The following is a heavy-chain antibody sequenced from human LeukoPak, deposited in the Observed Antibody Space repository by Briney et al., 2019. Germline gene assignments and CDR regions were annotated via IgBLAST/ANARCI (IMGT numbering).Heavy chain of an antibody. Sequence: GGSLRLSCAASGFTFSGYSMNWVRQAPGKGLEWVSSISTSSGYIYYADSVQGRFTISRDSAKNSLYLQMNSLRAEDTAMYYCARNRGDPSYFDYWGQGILVTVSS. CDR3: ARNRGDPSYFDY. CDR2: ISTSSGYI. J-gene: IGHJ4*02. D-gene: IGHD4-17*01. CDR1: GFTFSGYS. V-gene: IGHV3-21*01.